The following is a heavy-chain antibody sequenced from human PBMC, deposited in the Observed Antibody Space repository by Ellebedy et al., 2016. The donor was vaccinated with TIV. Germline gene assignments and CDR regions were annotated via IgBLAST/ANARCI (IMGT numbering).Heavy chain of an antibody. J-gene: IGHJ4*02. CDR1: GDTFRHYA. Sequence: ASVKVSCXASGDTFRHYAINWVRQAPGQGLEWMGWITPIFGTANYAQKFQGRVLITADEFTRTAYMELSSLTSEDTAVYYCAREGYTVKVDWGQGTLVTVSS. CDR3: AREGYTVKVD. CDR2: ITPIFGTA. V-gene: IGHV1-69*13. D-gene: IGHD1-1*01.